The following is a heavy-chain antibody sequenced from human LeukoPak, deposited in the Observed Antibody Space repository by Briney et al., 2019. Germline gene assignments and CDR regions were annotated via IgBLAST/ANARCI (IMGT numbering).Heavy chain of an antibody. J-gene: IGHJ4*02. CDR1: SGSISTSNYY. Sequence: SETLSLTCTVSSGSISTSNYYWGWVRQPPGKALEWIGNIFYSGSTYYSPSLKSRVTISLDTSKNQFSLKLSSVTAADTAVYYCARDSSSGYYDYWGQGTLVTVSS. V-gene: IGHV4-39*07. CDR2: IFYSGST. D-gene: IGHD3-22*01. CDR3: ARDSSSGYYDY.